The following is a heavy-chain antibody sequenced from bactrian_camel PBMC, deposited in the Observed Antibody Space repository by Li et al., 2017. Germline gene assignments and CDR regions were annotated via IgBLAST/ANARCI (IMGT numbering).Heavy chain of an antibody. V-gene: IGHV3S26*01. D-gene: IGHD6*01. J-gene: IGHJ4*01. CDR1: GYTYDTYC. CDR3: AADPLPCTVVAPTPRGYMY. Sequence: QVQLVESGGGSVQAGGSLRLSCEAPGYTYDTYCMGWFRQAPGKDREGIATIDSDGDTAYVESMKGRFTFSKDDAKNTLFLEMNSLEPEDTAMYYCAADPLPCTVVAPTPRGYMYWGQGTQVTVS. CDR2: IDSDGDT.